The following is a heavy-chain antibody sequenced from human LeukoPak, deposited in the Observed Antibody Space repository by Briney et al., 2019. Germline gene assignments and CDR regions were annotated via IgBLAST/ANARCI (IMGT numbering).Heavy chain of an antibody. CDR3: ARHGQWLALFDY. J-gene: IGHJ4*02. D-gene: IGHD6-19*01. V-gene: IGHV4-61*05. CDR2: VSHTGST. CDR1: GGSISSSSYY. Sequence: SETLSLTCTVSGGSISSSSYYWGWIRQPPGKGLEWIGYVSHTGSTNYNPSLRSRLSISVDTSKKQFSLNLHSVTAADTAVYYCARHGQWLALFDYWGQGNLVTVSS.